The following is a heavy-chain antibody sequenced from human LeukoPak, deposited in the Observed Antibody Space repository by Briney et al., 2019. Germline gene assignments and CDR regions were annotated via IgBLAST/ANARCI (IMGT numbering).Heavy chain of an antibody. V-gene: IGHV1-69*04. CDR2: FIPIFGIT. D-gene: IGHD5-12*01. Sequence: SVKVSCKASGGTFSSYTISWGRQAPGQGLEGRGRFIPIFGITKYAQKFQGRVTITADKSTSTANMELSSLRSEDTAVYYCARDSIVATKGYNYYGLDVWGQGTTVTVSS. J-gene: IGHJ6*02. CDR3: ARDSIVATKGYNYYGLDV. CDR1: GGTFSSYT.